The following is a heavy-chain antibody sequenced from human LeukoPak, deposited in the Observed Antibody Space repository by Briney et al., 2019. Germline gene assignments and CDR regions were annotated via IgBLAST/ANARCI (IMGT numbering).Heavy chain of an antibody. CDR2: MYTSGST. Sequence: SETLSLTCTVSGGSISSGSYYWSWIRQPAGKGLEWIGRMYTSGSTNYNLSLKSRVTISVDTSKNQSSLKLSSVTAADTAVYYCARVGSGSHHTADYWGQGTLVTVSS. J-gene: IGHJ4*02. CDR3: ARVGSGSHHTADY. V-gene: IGHV4-61*02. D-gene: IGHD6-19*01. CDR1: GGSISSGSYY.